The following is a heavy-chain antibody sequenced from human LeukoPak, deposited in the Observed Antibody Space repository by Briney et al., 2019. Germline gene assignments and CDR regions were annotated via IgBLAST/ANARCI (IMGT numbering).Heavy chain of an antibody. V-gene: IGHV4-59*01. CDR2: IYYSGST. CDR3: ARDLGWLQSFYYGMDV. CDR1: GGSISSYY. D-gene: IGHD5-24*01. Sequence: SETLSLTCTVSGGSISSYYWSWIRQPPGKGLEWIGYIYYSGSTNYNPSLKSRVTISVHTSKNQFSLKLSSVTAADTAVYYCARDLGWLQSFYYGMDVWGQGTTVTVSS. J-gene: IGHJ6*02.